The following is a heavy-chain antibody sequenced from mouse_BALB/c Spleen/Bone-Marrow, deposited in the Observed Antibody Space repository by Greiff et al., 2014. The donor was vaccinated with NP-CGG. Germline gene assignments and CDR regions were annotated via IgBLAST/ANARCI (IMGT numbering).Heavy chain of an antibody. CDR2: IYPSTGYT. CDR1: GYTFTSYW. V-gene: IGHV1-7*01. D-gene: IGHD2-4*01. J-gene: IGHJ3*01. CDR3: ARDDYAY. Sequence: VQLVESGAELAKPGASVKMSCKASGYTFTSYWMHWVKQRPGRGLEWIGYIYPSTGYTEHNQKFKDKAIMTADKSSSTAYMQLSSLTSEDSAVYYCARDDYAYWGQGTLVTVSA.